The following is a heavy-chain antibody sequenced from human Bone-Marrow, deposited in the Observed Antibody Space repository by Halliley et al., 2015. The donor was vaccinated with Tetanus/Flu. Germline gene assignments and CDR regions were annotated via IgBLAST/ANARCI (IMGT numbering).Heavy chain of an antibody. CDR2: IIQTGST. Sequence: TLSLTCAVSGGSLSGYYWSWIRQPPGKGLEWIGEIIQTGSTDYNPSLRSRVTTSVDTSKNQLSLNLRSVTAADSAIYYCMRTEGPYYNGLDVWGQGTTVTVSS. V-gene: IGHV4-34*12. CDR1: GGSLSGYY. CDR3: MRTEGPYYNGLDV. J-gene: IGHJ6*02.